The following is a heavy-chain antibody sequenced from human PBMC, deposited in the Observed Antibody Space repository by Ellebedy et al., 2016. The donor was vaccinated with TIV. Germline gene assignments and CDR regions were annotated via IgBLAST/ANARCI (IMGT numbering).Heavy chain of an antibody. CDR3: ARASDYGEIPN. J-gene: IGHJ4*02. CDR1: GGSISSSSYY. V-gene: IGHV4-39*07. Sequence: SETLSLTXTVSGGSISSSSYYWGWIRQPPGKGLEWIGSIYYSGSTYYNPSLKSRVTISVDTSKNQFSLKLSSVTAADTAVYYCARASDYGEIPNWGQGTLVTVSS. D-gene: IGHD4-17*01. CDR2: IYYSGST.